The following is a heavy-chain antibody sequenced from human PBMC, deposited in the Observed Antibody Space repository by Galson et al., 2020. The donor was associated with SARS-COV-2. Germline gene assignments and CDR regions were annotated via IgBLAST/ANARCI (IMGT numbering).Heavy chain of an antibody. CDR1: GDPITLGGHW. V-gene: IGHV4-31*01. CDR2: IDSTGTT. D-gene: IGHD3-10*01. CDR3: ASARGLTGVSVRRIGWFDP. J-gene: IGHJ5*02. Sequence: SETLSLTCTVSGDPITLGGHWWSWLRQRPGKGLQWIGYIDSTGTTKYNPPLGSQVTMSVDASKNEFSLSLTSVTAADTAIYYCASARGLTGVSVRRIGWFDPWGQGILVTVSP.